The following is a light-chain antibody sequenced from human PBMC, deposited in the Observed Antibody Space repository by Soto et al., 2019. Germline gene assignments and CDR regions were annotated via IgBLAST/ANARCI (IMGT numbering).Light chain of an antibody. Sequence: EIVLTQSPATLSLSPGERATLSCRASQSIGNYLVWYQQKPGQAPRLLIYDTSNRATGIPARFSGSGSGTDFTLTISSLEPEDFAVYYCQQRVNWPPITFGQGTRLEIK. J-gene: IGKJ5*01. CDR3: QQRVNWPPIT. CDR2: DTS. CDR1: QSIGNY. V-gene: IGKV3-11*01.